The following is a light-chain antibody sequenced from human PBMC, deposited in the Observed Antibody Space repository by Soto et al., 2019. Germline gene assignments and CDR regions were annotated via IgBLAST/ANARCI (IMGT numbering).Light chain of an antibody. CDR3: QQRSSWPIT. CDR1: QSISSF. CDR2: DAS. V-gene: IGKV3-11*01. J-gene: IGKJ4*01. Sequence: EIVLTQSPATLSLSPGERATLSCRASQSISSFLAWYQQKRGQAPRLLIYDASNRATGIPVRFSGSGSGTDFTLTISSLEPEDFAVYYCQQRSSWPITFGGGTKVDIK.